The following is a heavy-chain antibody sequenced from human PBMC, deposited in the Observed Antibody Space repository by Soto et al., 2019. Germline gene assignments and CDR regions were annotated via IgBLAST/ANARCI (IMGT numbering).Heavy chain of an antibody. Sequence: SETLSLTCTLSGVSITGGACYWTWVRQHPGKGLEWIGYIYYNGNTYFSPSLKSRLTISIDTSKNQFSLKLSSVTAADTAMYYCARARLRAVYAFDFWGQGTMVTVSS. J-gene: IGHJ3*01. D-gene: IGHD4-17*01. CDR3: ARARLRAVYAFDF. CDR1: GVSITGGACY. CDR2: IYYNGNT. V-gene: IGHV4-31*03.